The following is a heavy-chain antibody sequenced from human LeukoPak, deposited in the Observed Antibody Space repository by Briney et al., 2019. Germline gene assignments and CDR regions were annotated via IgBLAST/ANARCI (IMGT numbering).Heavy chain of an antibody. CDR3: ATPLSPLDYVGAFDI. Sequence: GGSLRLSCAASGFTFSSYSMNWVRQAPGKGLEWVSSISSSSSYIYYADSVKGRFTISRDNAKNSLYLQMNSLRAEDTAVYYCATPLSPLDYVGAFDIWGQGTMVTVSS. V-gene: IGHV3-21*01. J-gene: IGHJ3*02. D-gene: IGHD4-23*01. CDR1: GFTFSSYS. CDR2: ISSSSSYI.